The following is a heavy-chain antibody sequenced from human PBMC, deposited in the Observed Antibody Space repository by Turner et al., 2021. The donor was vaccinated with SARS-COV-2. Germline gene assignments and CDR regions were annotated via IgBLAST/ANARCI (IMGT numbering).Heavy chain of an antibody. CDR3: ARAGREGFDP. V-gene: IGHV4-34*01. Sequence: QVQLQQWGAGLLKPSETLSLSCAVHGGSFRGDYWSWIRQPPGKGMDWIGEINHSGSTNYNPTLKSRISISIDTAKNQFSLNLNSVTAADTAVYYCARAGREGFDPWGQGTLVTVSS. D-gene: IGHD1-26*01. CDR2: INHSGST. J-gene: IGHJ5*02. CDR1: GGSFRGDY.